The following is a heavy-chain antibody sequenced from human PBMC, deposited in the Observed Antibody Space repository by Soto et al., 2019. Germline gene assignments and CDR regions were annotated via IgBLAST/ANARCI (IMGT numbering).Heavy chain of an antibody. CDR2: IYSGGST. D-gene: IGHD2-2*02. CDR1: GFTVSSNY. J-gene: IGHJ3*02. CDR3: ASRTHRGYCSSTSCYTDAFDI. Sequence: GGSLRLSCAASGFTVSSNYMSWVRQAPGKGLEWVSVIYSGGSTYSADSVTARFTISRDNAKNTMYLQMNRLRARDTAVYSGASRTHRGYCSSTSCYTDAFDIWGQGTMVTVSS. V-gene: IGHV3-53*01.